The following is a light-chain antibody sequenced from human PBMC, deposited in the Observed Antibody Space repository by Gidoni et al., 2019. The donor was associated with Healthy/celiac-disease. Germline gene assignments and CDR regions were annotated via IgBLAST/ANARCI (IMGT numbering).Light chain of an antibody. Sequence: EIVMTQPPATLSVSPGERATLSCRASQSVSSNLAWYQQKPGQAPRLLIYGASTRATDIPARFSGSGSGTEFTLTISSLQSEDFAVYYCQQYNNWPLLTFGGXTKVEIK. CDR3: QQYNNWPLLT. J-gene: IGKJ4*01. CDR2: GAS. V-gene: IGKV3-15*01. CDR1: QSVSSN.